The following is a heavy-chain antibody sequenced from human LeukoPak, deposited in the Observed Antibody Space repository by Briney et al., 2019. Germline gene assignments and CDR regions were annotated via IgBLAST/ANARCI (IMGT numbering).Heavy chain of an antibody. CDR1: GYTFTGYY. D-gene: IGHD5-18*01. CDR3: VTGFTTMAVDYFDY. Sequence: ASVKVSCKASGYTFTGYYMHWVRQAPGQGLEWMGWINPNSGGTNYAQKFQGRVTMTRDTSISTAYMELSRLRSEDTAVYYCVTGFTTMAVDYFDYWGQGTLVTVSP. J-gene: IGHJ4*02. CDR2: INPNSGGT. V-gene: IGHV1-2*02.